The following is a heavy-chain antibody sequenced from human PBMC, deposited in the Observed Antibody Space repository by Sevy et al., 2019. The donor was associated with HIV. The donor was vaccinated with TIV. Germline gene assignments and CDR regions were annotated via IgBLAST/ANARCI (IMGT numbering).Heavy chain of an antibody. Sequence: ASVKVSCKVSGKTLTQLSMHWVRQAPGKGLEWMGSYDPEDDKRIYAQKFQGRVTMTGDTSTETAYMELRILRSEDTAVYYCATTKDYYESSRSPFDYWGQGTLVTVSS. CDR2: YDPEDDKR. V-gene: IGHV1-24*01. CDR1: GKTLTQLS. J-gene: IGHJ4*02. D-gene: IGHD3-22*01. CDR3: ATTKDYYESSRSPFDY.